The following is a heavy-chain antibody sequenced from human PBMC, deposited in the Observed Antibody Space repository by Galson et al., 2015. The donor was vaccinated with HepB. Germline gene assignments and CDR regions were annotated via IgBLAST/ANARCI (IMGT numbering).Heavy chain of an antibody. CDR2: INTNTGNP. CDR1: GYTFTNYA. D-gene: IGHD2/OR15-2a*01. V-gene: IGHV7-4-1*02. J-gene: IGHJ4*02. Sequence: SVKVSCKASGYTFTNYAMNWVRQAPGQGLEWMGRINTNTGNPTYAQGFTGRFVFSLDTSVSTAYLQISSLKAEDTAVYFCARDLTVSLDSWGQGTLVTISS. CDR3: ARDLTVSLDS.